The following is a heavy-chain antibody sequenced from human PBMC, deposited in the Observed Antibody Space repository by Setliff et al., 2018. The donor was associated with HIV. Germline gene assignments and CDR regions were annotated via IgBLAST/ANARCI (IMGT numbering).Heavy chain of an antibody. Sequence: ASVKVSCKASASGYSFTSYNMYWVRQAPGQGLEWMGIINPFGGTTTYAQKFQGRVTMTSDTSTSTVYMELSNLRSEDTAVYYCARRIGFDVWGQGTMVTVSS. CDR2: INPFGGTT. CDR3: ARRIGFDV. D-gene: IGHD2-15*01. J-gene: IGHJ3*01. V-gene: IGHV1-46*01. CDR1: GYSFTSYN.